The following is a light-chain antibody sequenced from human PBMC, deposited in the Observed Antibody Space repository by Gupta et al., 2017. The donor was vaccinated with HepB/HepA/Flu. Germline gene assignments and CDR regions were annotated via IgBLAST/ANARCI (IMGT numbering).Light chain of an antibody. J-gene: IGLJ2*01. V-gene: IGLV2-14*03. CDR1: SSDVGNYNY. Sequence: QSPLTQPASVSGSPGQSITISCTGTSSDVGNYNYVSWYQQHPGKAPKVMISDVSNRPSGVSNRFSGSKSGNTASLTISGLQAEDEADYYCSSYTGSSPYVIFGGGTKVTVL. CDR2: DVS. CDR3: SSYTGSSPYVI.